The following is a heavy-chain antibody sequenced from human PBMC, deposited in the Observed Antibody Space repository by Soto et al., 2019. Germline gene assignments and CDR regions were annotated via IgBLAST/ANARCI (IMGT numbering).Heavy chain of an antibody. Sequence: QVQLQESGPGLVKPSETLSLTCTVSGGSISNYYWNWILQPPGNGLEWIGFIYYSGSTNYTPSLRSRVSISVDTSKNQFSLKLRSVTAADTAVYYCARQGGRGGRYPFDYWGQGTLVTVSS. J-gene: IGHJ4*02. CDR3: ARQGGRGGRYPFDY. D-gene: IGHD3-16*01. CDR1: GGSISNYY. V-gene: IGHV4-59*08. CDR2: IYYSGST.